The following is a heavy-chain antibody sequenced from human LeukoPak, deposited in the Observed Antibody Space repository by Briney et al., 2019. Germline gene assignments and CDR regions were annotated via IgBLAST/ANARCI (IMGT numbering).Heavy chain of an antibody. CDR2: IYYSGIT. D-gene: IGHD6-25*01. Sequence: SQTLSLTCTVSGDCISSHSWSWLRQPPGRGLESIGNIYYSGITNYTLSLTSRVTISVDTSKNPFSLGLSYVTAADRAVYYCAREVDSSARWFEPWGQGTLVTVSS. V-gene: IGHV4-59*11. CDR1: GDCISSHS. CDR3: AREVDSSARWFEP. J-gene: IGHJ5*02.